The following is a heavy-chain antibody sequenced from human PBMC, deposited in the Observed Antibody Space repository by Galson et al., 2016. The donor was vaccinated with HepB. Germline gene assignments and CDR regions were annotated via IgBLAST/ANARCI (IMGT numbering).Heavy chain of an antibody. Sequence: QSGAEVKKPGESLKISCKGSGYNFNNYWIAWERQMPGKGLDYMGIIYPDDSETRYSPSSQGQVTISVDKSINTAYLQWDTRKASDTAMYYWARRKGEWAHNDFWNAYFTENWFDPWGQGTLVIVSS. D-gene: IGHD3-3*01. CDR1: GYNFNNYW. CDR2: IYPDDSET. CDR3: ARRKGEWAHNDFWNAYFTENWFDP. V-gene: IGHV5-51*01. J-gene: IGHJ5*02.